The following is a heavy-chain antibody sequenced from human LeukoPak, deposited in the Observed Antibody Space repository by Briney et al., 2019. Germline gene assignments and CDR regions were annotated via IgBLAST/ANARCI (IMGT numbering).Heavy chain of an antibody. Sequence: PSETLTLTCAVYGGSFSGYYWSWIRQPPGKGLEWIGYIYYSGSTNYNPSLKSRVTISVDTSKNQSSLKLSSVTAADTAVYYCARDLSSGWPNVWFDPWGQGTLVTVSS. CDR3: ARDLSSGWPNVWFDP. J-gene: IGHJ5*02. CDR1: GGSFSGYY. CDR2: IYYSGST. V-gene: IGHV4-59*01. D-gene: IGHD6-19*01.